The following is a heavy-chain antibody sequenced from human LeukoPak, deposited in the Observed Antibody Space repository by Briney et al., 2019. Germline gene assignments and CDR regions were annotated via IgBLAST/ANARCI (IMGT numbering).Heavy chain of an antibody. V-gene: IGHV3-23*01. CDR1: GFTFNKHA. J-gene: IGHJ4*02. CDR3: AKDSYYYDSSGYGD. D-gene: IGHD3-22*01. Sequence: GGSLRLSCAASGFTFNKHAMSWVRQAPGKGLEWVSAISGSGDRTYYADSVKGRFTISRDNSKNTLYLQMNSLRAEDTAVYYCAKDSYYYDSSGYGDWGQGTLVTISS. CDR2: ISGSGDRT.